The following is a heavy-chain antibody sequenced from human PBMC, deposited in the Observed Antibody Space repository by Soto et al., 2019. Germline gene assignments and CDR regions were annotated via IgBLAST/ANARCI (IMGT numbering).Heavy chain of an antibody. CDR1: GYTFTSYG. D-gene: IGHD5-18*01. Sequence: ASVKVSCKASGYTFTSYGISLVRQAPGQGLEWMGWMSAYNGNTNYAQKLQGRVTMTTDTSQSTAYNELRSLRSDDTAVYYCARINVDTAMEIDYWGQGTQVTVSS. CDR3: ARINVDTAMEIDY. V-gene: IGHV1-18*04. CDR2: MSAYNGNT. J-gene: IGHJ4*02.